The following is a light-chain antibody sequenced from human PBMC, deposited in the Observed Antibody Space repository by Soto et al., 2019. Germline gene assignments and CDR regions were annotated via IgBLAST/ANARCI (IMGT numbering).Light chain of an antibody. CDR3: QQLNSYPFT. CDR1: QGISSY. CDR2: AAS. Sequence: IQLTQSPSSLSASVGDRVTITCRASQGISSYFAWYQQKPVKAPKLLIYAASTLQSGVPSRFSGSGSGTDFTLTISSVPPEDFATYSCQQLNSYPFTFGPGTKVDIK. V-gene: IGKV1-9*01. J-gene: IGKJ3*01.